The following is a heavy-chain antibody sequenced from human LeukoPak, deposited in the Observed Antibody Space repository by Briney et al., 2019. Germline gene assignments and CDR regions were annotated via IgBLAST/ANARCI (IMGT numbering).Heavy chain of an antibody. D-gene: IGHD6-13*01. Sequence: AASVKVSCKASGYTFTSYAMNWVRQAPGQGLEWMGWINTNTGNPTYAQGFTGRFAFSLDTSVSTAYLQISSLKAEDTAVYYCARDGAAAGPNFDYWGQGTLVTVSS. J-gene: IGHJ4*02. CDR3: ARDGAAAGPNFDY. CDR1: GYTFTSYA. V-gene: IGHV7-4-1*02. CDR2: INTNTGNP.